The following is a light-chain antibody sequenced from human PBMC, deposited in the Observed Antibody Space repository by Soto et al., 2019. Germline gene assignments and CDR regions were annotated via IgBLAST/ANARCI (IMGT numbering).Light chain of an antibody. CDR2: LGS. CDR1: QSLLQTNGYNY. J-gene: IGKJ1*01. V-gene: IGKV2-28*01. CDR3: MQALQAPWA. Sequence: DIVMTQSPLSLPVTPGEPASISCRSSQSLLQTNGYNYLDWYLQKPGQSPQLLIYLGSNRASGVPARFSGSGSGTDFTLKISRVEAEDVGVYYCMQALQAPWAFDQGTKVDIK.